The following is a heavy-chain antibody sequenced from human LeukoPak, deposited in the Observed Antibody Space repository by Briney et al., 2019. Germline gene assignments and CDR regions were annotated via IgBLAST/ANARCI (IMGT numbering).Heavy chain of an antibody. Sequence: SETLSLTCTVSGGSISSYYWSWIRQPPGKGLEWIGYIYYSGCTNYNPSLKSRVTISVDMSKNQFSLKLSSVTAADTAVYYCARGWYSSGWYSDYWGQGTLVTVPS. D-gene: IGHD6-19*01. CDR2: IYYSGCT. CDR3: ARGWYSSGWYSDY. CDR1: GGSISSYY. J-gene: IGHJ4*02. V-gene: IGHV4-59*01.